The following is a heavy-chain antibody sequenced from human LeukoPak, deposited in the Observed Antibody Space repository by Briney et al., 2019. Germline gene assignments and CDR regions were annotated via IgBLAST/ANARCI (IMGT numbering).Heavy chain of an antibody. J-gene: IGHJ4*02. CDR1: GFTFSSYA. V-gene: IGHV3-23*01. D-gene: IGHD6-19*01. CDR2: ISGSGGST. CDR3: SKAGALAVAGNFDY. Sequence: PGGSLRPSCAASGFTFSSYAMSWVRQAPGKGLEWVSAISGSGGSTYYADSVKGRFTITRDNSKNTLYLQMNSLRAEDTAVYYCSKAGALAVAGNFDYWGQGTLVTVSS.